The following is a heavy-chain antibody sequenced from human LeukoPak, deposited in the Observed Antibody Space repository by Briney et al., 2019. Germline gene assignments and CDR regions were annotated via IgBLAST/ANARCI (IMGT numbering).Heavy chain of an antibody. CDR3: ARRGDGYDILTGYYRGRWFDP. V-gene: IGHV1-69*13. Sequence: ASVKVSCKASGGTFTSYAISWVRQAPGQGLEWMGGIIPIFGTANYAQTFQGRVTITADESKSTAYMELSRLRSEDTAVYCCARRGDGYDILTGYYRGRWFDPWGQGTLVTVSS. J-gene: IGHJ5*02. D-gene: IGHD3-9*01. CDR1: GGTFTSYA. CDR2: IIPIFGTA.